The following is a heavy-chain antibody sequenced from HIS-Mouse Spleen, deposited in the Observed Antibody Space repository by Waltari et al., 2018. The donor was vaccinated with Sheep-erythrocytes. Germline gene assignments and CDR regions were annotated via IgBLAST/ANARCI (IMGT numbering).Heavy chain of an antibody. CDR3: AHRRKSSGSYYYFQH. D-gene: IGHD1-26*01. V-gene: IGHV2-5*01. J-gene: IGHJ1*01. Sequence: QITLKESGPTLVKPTQTLTLTCTFPGFSLSTSGVGVGWLRQPPVNAPEWLALIYWNDDKRYSPSLKSRLTITKDTSKNQVVLTMTNMDPVDTATYYCAHRRKSSGSYYYFQHWGQGTLVTVSS. CDR1: GFSLSTSGVG. CDR2: IYWNDDK.